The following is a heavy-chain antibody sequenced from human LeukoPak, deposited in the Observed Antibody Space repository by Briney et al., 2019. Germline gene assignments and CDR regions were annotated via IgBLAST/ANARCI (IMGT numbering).Heavy chain of an antibody. D-gene: IGHD3-3*01. J-gene: IGHJ4*02. CDR3: ARGRETGITIFGVVNTFDY. CDR1: GFTFSDYY. V-gene: IGHV3-11*01. Sequence: GGSLRLSSAASGFTFSDYYMSWIRQAPGKGLEWVSYISSSGSTIYYADSVKGRFTISRYNAKNSLYLQMNSLRAEDTAVYYCARGRETGITIFGVVNTFDYWGQGTMVTVSS. CDR2: ISSSGSTI.